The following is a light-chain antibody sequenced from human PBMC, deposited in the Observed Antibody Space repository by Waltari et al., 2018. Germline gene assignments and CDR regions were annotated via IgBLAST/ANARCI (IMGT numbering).Light chain of an antibody. CDR2: EVN. J-gene: IGLJ3*02. CDR3: SSYAGSNNIAV. Sequence: QSALTQSPSASGSPGQSVTISCSGTRSHVGGYDYVPWYQQHPGKAPKSISYEVNKRPSGVPDRFSGSKSGNTATLAYSGRQAEDEADYYCSSYAGSNNIAVVGGGTRLTVL. CDR1: RSHVGGYDY. V-gene: IGLV2-8*01.